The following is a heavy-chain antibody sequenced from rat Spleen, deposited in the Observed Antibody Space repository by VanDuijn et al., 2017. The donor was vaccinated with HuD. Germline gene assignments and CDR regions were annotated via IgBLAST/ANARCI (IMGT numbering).Heavy chain of an antibody. Sequence: QVQLKESGPGLVQPSQTLSLTCTVAGFSLTSYNVHWVRQPPGKGLEWMGVMWSGGSTDYNSALKSRLSISRDTSKSQVFLKMNSLQTEDTAIYFCTRALFYYYSSPYYFDYWGQGVMVTVSS. V-gene: IGHV2-45*01. D-gene: IGHD1-2*01. J-gene: IGHJ2*01. CDR3: TRALFYYYSSPYYFDY. CDR1: GFSLTSYN. CDR2: MWSGGST.